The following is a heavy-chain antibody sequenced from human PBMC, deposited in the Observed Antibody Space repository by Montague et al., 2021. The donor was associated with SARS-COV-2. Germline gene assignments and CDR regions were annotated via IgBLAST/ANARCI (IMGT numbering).Heavy chain of an antibody. Sequence: SETLSLTCAVYGGSFSGYYWSWILQPPGKGLEWIGEINHSGSTNYNPSLKSRVTISVDTSKNQFSLKLCSVTAADTAVYYCARGSGCSGGSFYSERDPYYYSGMDVWGQGTTVTVSS. CDR1: GGSFSGYY. D-gene: IGHD2-15*01. V-gene: IGHV4-34*01. CDR3: ARGSGCSGGSFYSERDPYYYSGMDV. J-gene: IGHJ6*02. CDR2: INHSGST.